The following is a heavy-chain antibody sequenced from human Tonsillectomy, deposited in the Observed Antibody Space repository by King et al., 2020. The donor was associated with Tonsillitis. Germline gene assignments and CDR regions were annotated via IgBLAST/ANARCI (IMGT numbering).Heavy chain of an antibody. Sequence: VQLVESGGGLVQPGRSLRLSCKVSGFTFGDYAVSWFRQAPGKGLEGVGFIRSKAYGGTTEYAASVKGRFTISRDDSKTIAYLQMNSLKTDDTTVYYCSRWYCGGDCYLFGFDYWGQGTLVTVSS. CDR1: GFTFGDYA. J-gene: IGHJ4*02. CDR2: IRSKAYGGTT. D-gene: IGHD2-21*02. CDR3: SRWYCGGDCYLFGFDY. V-gene: IGHV3-49*03.